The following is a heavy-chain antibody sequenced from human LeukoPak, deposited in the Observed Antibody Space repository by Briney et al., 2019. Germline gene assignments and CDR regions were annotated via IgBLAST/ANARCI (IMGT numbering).Heavy chain of an antibody. CDR1: GGSICTYY. Sequence: SETLSLTCTVSGGSICTYYWSWIRQPPGEGLEWIGSIYYSGTTHSNPSLKSRATISVDTSKNHLSLKVNSVTAADTAVYYCARGASGTLYDAFDIWGRGTMVTVSS. V-gene: IGHV4-59*01. D-gene: IGHD1-26*01. CDR3: ARGASGTLYDAFDI. J-gene: IGHJ3*02. CDR2: IYYSGTT.